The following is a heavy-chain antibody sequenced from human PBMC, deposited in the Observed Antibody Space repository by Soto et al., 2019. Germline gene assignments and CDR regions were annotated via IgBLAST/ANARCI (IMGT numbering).Heavy chain of an antibody. CDR3: ARDVARGGNFDY. D-gene: IGHD3-16*01. CDR1: GGSISSGGYY. Sequence: QVQLQESGPGLVKPSQTLSLTCTVSGGSISSGGYYWSWIRQHPGKGLEWIEYIYYSGSTYYNPSRKSRVTIAVDASKNDFSLKLSSVPAADTAVYYWARDVARGGNFDYWGQGTLVTVSS. CDR2: IYYSGST. J-gene: IGHJ4*02. V-gene: IGHV4-31*03.